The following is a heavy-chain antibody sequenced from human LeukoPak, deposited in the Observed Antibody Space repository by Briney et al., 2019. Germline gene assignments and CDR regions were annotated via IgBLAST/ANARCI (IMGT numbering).Heavy chain of an antibody. V-gene: IGHV3-48*01. CDR2: ISSSSSTI. J-gene: IGHJ4*02. D-gene: IGHD3-10*01. Sequence: GGSLRLSCAASGFTFSSYSMNRVPEAPGKGREGVSDISSSSSTIYYADSVEGRFTISRDNAKNSLYLQMNSLRAEDTAVYYCARVREAELWFGELCPDYWGQGTLVTVSS. CDR3: ARVREAELWFGELCPDY. CDR1: GFTFSSYS.